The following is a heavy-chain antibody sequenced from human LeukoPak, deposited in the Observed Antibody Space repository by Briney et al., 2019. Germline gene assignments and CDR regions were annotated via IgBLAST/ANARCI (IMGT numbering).Heavy chain of an antibody. CDR1: GGSISDYY. CDR3: ARRVIMSSTGVPDAWLDP. CDR2: INYSGNT. V-gene: IGHV4-59*08. D-gene: IGHD2-8*02. Sequence: SETLSLTCTVSGGSISDYYWSWIRQPPGKGLEWIAYINYSGNTDYNPSLKSRVTISVDTSKNHFSLKLNSVTAADTAVYYCARRVIMSSTGVPDAWLDPWGQGTLVAVSS. J-gene: IGHJ5*02.